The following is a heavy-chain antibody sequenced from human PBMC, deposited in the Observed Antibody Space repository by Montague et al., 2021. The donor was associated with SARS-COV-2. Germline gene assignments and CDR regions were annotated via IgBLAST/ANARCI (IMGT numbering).Heavy chain of an antibody. CDR3: AKELVHRACNPDALDV. J-gene: IGHJ3*01. CDR2: ISSSASIN. CDR1: GFTFSSYG. Sequence: SLRLSCAASGFTFSSYGMNWVRQAPGKGLEWVSYISSSASINYYADSVKGRFTISRDNARNSLYLQMNSMRVEDTAVYYCAKELVHRACNPDALDVWGQGTVVTVSS. D-gene: IGHD3-9*01. V-gene: IGHV3-48*03.